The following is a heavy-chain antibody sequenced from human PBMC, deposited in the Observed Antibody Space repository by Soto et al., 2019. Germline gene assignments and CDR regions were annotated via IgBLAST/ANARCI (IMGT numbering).Heavy chain of an antibody. Sequence: QVQLQESGPGLVKPSQTLSLTCTVSGGSISSGGYYWSWIRQHPGKGLEWIGDIYYSGSTYYNPSLKSRVTISVDTSKNQFSLKLSSVTAADTAVYYCARVDLSYYYYYGMDVWGQGTTVTVSS. CDR1: GGSISSGGYY. CDR3: ARVDLSYYYYYGMDV. J-gene: IGHJ6*02. V-gene: IGHV4-31*03. CDR2: IYYSGST.